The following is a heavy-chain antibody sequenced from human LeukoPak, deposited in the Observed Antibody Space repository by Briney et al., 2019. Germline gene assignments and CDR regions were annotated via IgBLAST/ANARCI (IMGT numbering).Heavy chain of an antibody. D-gene: IGHD6-19*01. V-gene: IGHV4-34*01. CDR3: ARHTRIAVGHYYYYYMDV. CDR2: INHSGST. J-gene: IGHJ6*03. CDR1: GGSFSGYY. Sequence: SETLSLTCAVYGGSFSGYYWSWIRQPPGKGLEWIGEINHSGSTNYNPSLKSRVTISVDTSKNQFSLKLSSVTAADTAVYYCARHTRIAVGHYYYYYMDVWGKGTTVTISS.